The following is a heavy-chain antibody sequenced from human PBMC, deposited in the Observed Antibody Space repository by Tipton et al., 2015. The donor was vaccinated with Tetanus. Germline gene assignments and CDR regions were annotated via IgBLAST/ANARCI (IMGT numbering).Heavy chain of an antibody. CDR1: GGSINSGTFY. CDR3: LRTAVNWFDP. D-gene: IGHD2-21*02. V-gene: IGHV4-39*01. CDR2: IYYNGNT. J-gene: IGHJ5*02. Sequence: TLSLTCTVSGGSINSGTFYWDWIRQTPGKGLEWIGNIYYNGNTLQNPSLKSRVTMSLDKSKNQFSLKLRSVTAADTGFYYCLRTAVNWFDPWGPGILVTVSS.